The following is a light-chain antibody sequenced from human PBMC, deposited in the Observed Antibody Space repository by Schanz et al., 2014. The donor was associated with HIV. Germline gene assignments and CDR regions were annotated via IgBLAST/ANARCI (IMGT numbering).Light chain of an antibody. V-gene: IGLV2-8*01. CDR3: SSYADNNKKHVV. Sequence: QSALTQPPSASGSPGQSVTISCTGTSSDVGGYNYVSWYQQHPGRAPKLMISEVTKRPSGVPDRFSGSKSANTASLTISGLQAEDEADYYCSSYADNNKKHVVFGGGTKLTVL. CDR2: EVT. CDR1: SSDVGGYNY. J-gene: IGLJ2*01.